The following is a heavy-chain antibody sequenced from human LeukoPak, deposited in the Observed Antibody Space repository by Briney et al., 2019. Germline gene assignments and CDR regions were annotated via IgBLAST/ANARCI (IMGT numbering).Heavy chain of an antibody. CDR3: ARGFRAFNF. CDR2: ISSTSTSI. V-gene: IGHV3-21*01. Sequence: GGSLRLSCAASGFTFSSHTMNWVRQAPGKGLEWVSSISSTSTSIYHADSVKGRFTISRDNTKNSLYLQMDSLRAEDTAVYYCARGFRAFNFWAQGTMVTVSS. J-gene: IGHJ3*01. CDR1: GFTFSSHT.